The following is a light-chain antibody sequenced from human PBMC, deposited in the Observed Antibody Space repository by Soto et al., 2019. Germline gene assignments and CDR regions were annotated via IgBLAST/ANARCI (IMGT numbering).Light chain of an antibody. CDR1: SSDVGGYNY. J-gene: IGLJ1*01. CDR3: SSYTSSSTGDV. CDR2: EVS. Sequence: QSALTQPASVSGSPGQSITISCTGTSSDVGGYNYVSWYQQHPDKAPKLMIYEVSNRPSGVSNRFSGSKSGNTASLTISGLQAEDEADYYCSSYTSSSTGDVFGTGTKVTVL. V-gene: IGLV2-14*01.